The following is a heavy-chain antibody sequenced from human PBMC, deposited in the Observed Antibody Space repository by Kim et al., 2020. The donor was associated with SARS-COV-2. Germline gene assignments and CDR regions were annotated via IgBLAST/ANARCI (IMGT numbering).Heavy chain of an antibody. CDR3: ARDSRNSILTRGYNWFDP. Sequence: ASVKVSCKASGYTFTSYAMHWVRQAPGQRLEWMGWINAGNGNTKYSQKFQGRVTITRDTSASTAYMELSSLRSEDTAVYYCARDSRNSILTRGYNWFDPWGQGTLVTVSS. CDR2: INAGNGNT. CDR1: GYTFTSYA. J-gene: IGHJ5*02. V-gene: IGHV1-3*01. D-gene: IGHD4-4*01.